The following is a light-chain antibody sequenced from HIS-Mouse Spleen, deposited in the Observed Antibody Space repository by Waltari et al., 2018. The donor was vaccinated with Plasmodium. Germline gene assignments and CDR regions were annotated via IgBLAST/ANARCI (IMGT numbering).Light chain of an antibody. CDR1: QSISSW. J-gene: IGKJ2*01. Sequence: DIQMTPSPSTLSASVGDRVTITCRASQSISSWLAWYQQKPGKAPKLLIYKASSLESGVPSRFSGSGSGTEFTLTISSLQPDDFATYYCQQYNSYSFGQGTKLEIK. CDR2: KAS. CDR3: QQYNSYS. V-gene: IGKV1-5*03.